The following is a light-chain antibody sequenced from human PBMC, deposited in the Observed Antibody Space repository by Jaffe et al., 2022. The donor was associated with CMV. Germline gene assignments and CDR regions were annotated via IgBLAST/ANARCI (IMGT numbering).Light chain of an antibody. V-gene: IGKV3-11*01. J-gene: IGKJ5*01. Sequence: EIVLTQSPATLSLSPGERATLSCRASQTVSSYLAWYQHKPGQAPRLLIYDVSNRATGIPARFSGGGSGTDFTLTISSLEPEDFAVYYCQQRSSWPPITFGQGTRLEIK. CDR3: QQRSSWPPIT. CDR1: QTVSSY. CDR2: DVS.